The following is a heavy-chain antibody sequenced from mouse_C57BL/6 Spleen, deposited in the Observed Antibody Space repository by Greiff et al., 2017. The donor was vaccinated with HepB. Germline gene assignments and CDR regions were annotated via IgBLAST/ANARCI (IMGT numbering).Heavy chain of an antibody. V-gene: IGHV1-61*01. CDR2: IYPSDSET. CDR3: ARGYYGNYRGFAY. J-gene: IGHJ3*01. D-gene: IGHD2-1*01. CDR1: GYTFTSYW. Sequence: QVQLQQPGAELVRPGSSVKLSCKASGYTFTSYWMDWVKQRPGQGLEWIGNIYPSDSETHYNQKFKDKSTLTVDKSSSTAYMQLSSLTSEDSAVYYWARGYYGNYRGFAYWGQGTLVTVSA.